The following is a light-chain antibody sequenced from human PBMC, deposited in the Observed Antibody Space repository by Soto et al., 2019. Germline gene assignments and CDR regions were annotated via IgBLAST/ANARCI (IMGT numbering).Light chain of an antibody. V-gene: IGLV2-14*01. CDR1: SSDVGGYNY. Sequence: QASLTQPAYVSGSPGQSITISCTGTSSDVGGYNYVSWYQQHPGKAPKLMIYEVSNRPSGVSNRFSGSKSGNTASLTISGLQAEDEADYYCRSYTSSSTVVFGGGTKVTVL. CDR3: RSYTSSSTVV. J-gene: IGLJ2*01. CDR2: EVS.